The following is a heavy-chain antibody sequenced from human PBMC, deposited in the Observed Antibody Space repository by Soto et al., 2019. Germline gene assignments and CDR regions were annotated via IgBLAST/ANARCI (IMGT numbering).Heavy chain of an antibody. V-gene: IGHV1-18*01. Sequence: QVQLVQSGYEVKEPGASVTVSCKASGYTFNNYGITWVRQAPGQGLEWIGWISAYNGNANYAQKFQGRVTLTRDTSTSTAYLELRSLRSDDTAVYYCARGTRQFGELFDAFDIWGQGTMVPVSS. CDR3: ARGTRQFGELFDAFDI. D-gene: IGHD3-10*01. J-gene: IGHJ3*02. CDR1: GYTFNNYG. CDR2: ISAYNGNA.